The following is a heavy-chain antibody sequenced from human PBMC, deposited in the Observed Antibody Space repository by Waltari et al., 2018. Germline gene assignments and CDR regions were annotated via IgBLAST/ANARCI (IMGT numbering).Heavy chain of an antibody. J-gene: IGHJ5*02. V-gene: IGHV1-58*02. CDR2: IVVGSGNT. CDR1: GFTFTSSA. Sequence: QMQLVQSGPEVKKPGTSVKVSCKASGFTFTSSAMQWVRQARGQRLEWIGWIVVGSGNTNYAQKFQERVTITRDMSTSTVYRELRSLRSEDTAVYYCAAAGYSSGWPNWFDPWGQGTLLTVSS. CDR3: AAAGYSSGWPNWFDP. D-gene: IGHD6-19*01.